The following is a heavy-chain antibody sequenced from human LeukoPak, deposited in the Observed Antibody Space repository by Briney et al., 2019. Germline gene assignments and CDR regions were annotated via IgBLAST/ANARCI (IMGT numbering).Heavy chain of an antibody. CDR3: ARARRYLHSLCFDP. D-gene: IGHD1-14*01. J-gene: IGHJ5*02. CDR1: GVSISNGDHY. V-gene: IGHV4-31*03. CDR2: IYYSGST. Sequence: ASETLSLTCTVSGVSISNGDHYWSWIRQHPGKGLEWIGHIYYSGSTYYNPSLKSRGIISVETSKNQFSLELSSVTAADTSVYYCARARRYLHSLCFDPWGQGTLVTVSS.